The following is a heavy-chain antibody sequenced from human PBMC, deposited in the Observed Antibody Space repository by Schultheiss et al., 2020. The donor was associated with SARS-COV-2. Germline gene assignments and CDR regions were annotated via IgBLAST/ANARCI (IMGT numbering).Heavy chain of an antibody. CDR1: GYTFTGYY. D-gene: IGHD2/OR15-2a*01. CDR2: MNPNSGNT. CDR3: ARGRRHTLSGP. Sequence: ASVKVSCKASGYTFTGYYMHWVRQATGQGLEWMGWMNPNSGNTGYAQKFQGRVTMTRNTSISTAYMELSSLRSEDTAVYYCARGRRHTLSGPWGQGTLVTVSS. V-gene: IGHV1-8*02. J-gene: IGHJ5*02.